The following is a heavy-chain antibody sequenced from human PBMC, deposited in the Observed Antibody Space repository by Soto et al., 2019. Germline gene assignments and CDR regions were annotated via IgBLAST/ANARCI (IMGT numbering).Heavy chain of an antibody. CDR3: ARDSGAYGSGIYRS. Sequence: VQLVESGGGLVQPGGSLRLSCAASGFTVSSYGMHWVRQAPGTGLEWVAVIWYDGSNTYYADSVKGRFTISRDNAKNTLYLQMNILRDEDTAVYYFARDSGAYGSGIYRSWGQGTLVTVSS. CDR2: IWYDGSNT. J-gene: IGHJ5*02. V-gene: IGHV3-33*01. CDR1: GFTVSSYG. D-gene: IGHD3-10*01.